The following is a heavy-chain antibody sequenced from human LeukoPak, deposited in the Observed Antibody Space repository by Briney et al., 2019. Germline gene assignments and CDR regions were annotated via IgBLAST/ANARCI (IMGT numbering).Heavy chain of an antibody. V-gene: IGHV1-2*06. D-gene: IGHD3-16*01. Sequence: WASVKVSCKASGYTFTRYYMRWVRQAPGQGLEWMGRINPNSGGTNYAQKFQGRVTMTRDTSISTAYMELSRLRTDDTAVYYCAREIMNTSYWGQGTLVTVSS. CDR2: INPNSGGT. CDR3: AREIMNTSY. CDR1: GYTFTRYY. J-gene: IGHJ4*02.